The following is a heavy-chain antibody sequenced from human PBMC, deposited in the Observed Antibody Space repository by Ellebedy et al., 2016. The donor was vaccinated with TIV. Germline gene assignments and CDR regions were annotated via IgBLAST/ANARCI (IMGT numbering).Heavy chain of an antibody. CDR3: ATEGYTDYENWYFDI. J-gene: IGHJ2*01. Sequence: AASVKVSCKVSGYTLTELSMHWARQAPGKGLEWMGAFDREDGETIYAQKFQGRLTMTEDTSTDTAYMELSSLRSEDTAVYYCATEGYTDYENWYFDIWGRGTLVTVSS. CDR1: GYTLTELS. D-gene: IGHD5-12*01. V-gene: IGHV1-24*01. CDR2: FDREDGET.